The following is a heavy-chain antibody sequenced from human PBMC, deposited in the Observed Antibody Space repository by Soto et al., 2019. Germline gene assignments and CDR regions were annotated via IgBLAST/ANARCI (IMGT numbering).Heavy chain of an antibody. V-gene: IGHV4-59*01. CDR3: ARDELRNYDSSGYTYYYYYGMDV. D-gene: IGHD3-22*01. CDR1: GGSISSYY. Sequence: SETLSLTCTVSGGSISSYYWSWIRQPPGKGLEWIGYIYYSGSTNYNPSLKSRVTISVDTSKNQFSLRLSSVTAADTAVYYCARDELRNYDSSGYTYYYYYGMDVWGQGTTVTVSS. J-gene: IGHJ6*02. CDR2: IYYSGST.